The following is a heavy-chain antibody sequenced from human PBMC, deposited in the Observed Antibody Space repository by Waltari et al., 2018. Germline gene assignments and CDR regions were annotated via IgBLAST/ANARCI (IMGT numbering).Heavy chain of an antibody. CDR1: GGSISSSNW. Sequence: QVQLQESGPGLVKPSGTLSLTCAVSGGSISSSNWWSWVRQPPGKGLEWIGAIYHSGSTNYKPSLKSRVTISVDKSKNQFSLKLSSVTAADTAVYYWARDSMGYYYGSGSYYNLWGQGTLVTVSS. J-gene: IGHJ4*02. D-gene: IGHD3-10*01. CDR2: IYHSGST. CDR3: ARDSMGYYYGSGSYYNL. V-gene: IGHV4-4*02.